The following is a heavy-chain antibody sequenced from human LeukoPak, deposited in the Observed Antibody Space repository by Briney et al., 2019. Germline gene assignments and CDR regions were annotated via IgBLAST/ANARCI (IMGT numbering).Heavy chain of an antibody. CDR3: AKAGSVGQLISFFDY. CDR2: IGSSDSTT. V-gene: IGHV3-48*03. J-gene: IGHJ4*02. Sequence: RAGGSLRLSCVASGFTFSSYEMNWVRQAPGKGLEWLSYIGSSDSTTHYADSVKGRFTISRDNAKNSLYLQMNSLRVEDTAVYYCAKAGSVGQLISFFDYWGQGTLVTVSS. CDR1: GFTFSSYE. D-gene: IGHD3-10*01.